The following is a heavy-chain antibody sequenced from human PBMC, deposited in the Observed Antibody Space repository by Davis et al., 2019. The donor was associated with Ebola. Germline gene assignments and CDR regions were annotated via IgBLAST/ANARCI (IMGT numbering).Heavy chain of an antibody. CDR2: IYYSGST. Sequence: PSETLSLTCTVSGGSISSSSYYWGWIRQPPGKGLEWIGSIYYSGSTYYNPSLKSRVTISVDTSKNQFSLKLSSVTAADTAVYYCARLGYSYGPNPDYYYYYYMDVWGKGTTVTVSS. D-gene: IGHD5-18*01. V-gene: IGHV4-39*07. CDR3: ARLGYSYGPNPDYYYYYYMDV. J-gene: IGHJ6*03. CDR1: GGSISSSSYY.